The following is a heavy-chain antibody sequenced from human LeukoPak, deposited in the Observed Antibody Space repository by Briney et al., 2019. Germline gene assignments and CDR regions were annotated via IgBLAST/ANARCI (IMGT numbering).Heavy chain of an antibody. J-gene: IGHJ4*02. D-gene: IGHD5-12*01. CDR3: ARGSIVATTRVDF. V-gene: IGHV1-18*01. CDR2: ISFYNANT. Sequence: ASVKVSCKAAGYTFTSYGINWVRQAPGQGLEWMGWISFYNANTKYAQKLQGRVTMTADTSTNTAYMELRSLRSDDTAVYYCARGSIVATTRVDFWGQGTLVTVSS. CDR1: GYTFTSYG.